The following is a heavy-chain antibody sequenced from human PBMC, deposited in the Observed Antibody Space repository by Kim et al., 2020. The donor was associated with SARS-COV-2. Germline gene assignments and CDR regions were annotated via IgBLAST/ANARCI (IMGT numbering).Heavy chain of an antibody. J-gene: IGHJ4*01. Sequence: GGSLRLSCAASGFTFSSYGMHWVRQAPGKGLEWVAVISYDGSNKYYADSVKGRFTISRDNSKNTLYLQMNSLRAEDTAVYYCAKITGDYSHLGTFDYWG. CDR2: ISYDGSNK. V-gene: IGHV3-30*18. CDR1: GFTFSSYG. D-gene: IGHD4-17*01. CDR3: AKITGDYSHLGTFDY.